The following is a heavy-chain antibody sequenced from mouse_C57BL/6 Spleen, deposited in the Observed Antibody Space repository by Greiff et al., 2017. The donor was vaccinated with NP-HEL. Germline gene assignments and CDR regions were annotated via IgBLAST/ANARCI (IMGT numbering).Heavy chain of an antibody. V-gene: IGHV7-3*01. CDR2: IRNKANGYTT. D-gene: IGHD1-1*01. CDR1: GFTFTDYY. J-gene: IGHJ4*01. Sequence: DVMLVESGGGLVQPGGSLSLSCAASGFTFTDYYMSWVRQPPGQALEWLGFIRNKANGYTTEYNASVKGRFTISRENSQSILYLQMNALRAEDRATYYCARSRHYYGSSPYYYAMDYWGQGTSVTVSS. CDR3: ARSRHYYGSSPYYYAMDY.